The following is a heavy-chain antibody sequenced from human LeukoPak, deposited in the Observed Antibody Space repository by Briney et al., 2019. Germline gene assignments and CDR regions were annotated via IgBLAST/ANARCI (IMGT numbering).Heavy chain of an antibody. CDR3: ARGDYGGSYSQR. D-gene: IGHD4-23*01. CDR2: IIPIFGTA. CDR1: GGTFSSYA. J-gene: IGHJ1*01. Sequence: ASVKVSCKASGGTFSSYAISWVRQAPGQGLEWMGRIIPIFGTANYAQKFQGRVTITTDESTSTAYMELSSLRSEDTAVYYCARGDYGGSYSQRWGQGTLVTVSS. V-gene: IGHV1-69*05.